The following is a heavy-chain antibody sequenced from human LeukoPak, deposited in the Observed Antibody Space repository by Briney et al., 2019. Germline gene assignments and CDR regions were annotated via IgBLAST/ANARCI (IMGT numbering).Heavy chain of an antibody. D-gene: IGHD4-17*01. J-gene: IGHJ4*02. CDR3: ARVVGFGDYPFDY. Sequence: ATVKVSCKASGYTFSGHYMHWVRQAPGQGLEWMGWIYPNSGGTNYAQKFQGRVTMTRDTSISTAYMELRKLKSDDTAIYYCARVVGFGDYPFDYWGQGTLSPSPQ. CDR2: IYPNSGGT. CDR1: GYTFSGHY. V-gene: IGHV1-2*02.